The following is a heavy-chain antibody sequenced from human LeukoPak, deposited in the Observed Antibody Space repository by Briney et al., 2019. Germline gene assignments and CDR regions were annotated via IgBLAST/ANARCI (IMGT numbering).Heavy chain of an antibody. CDR1: GYQFNTHS. J-gene: IGHJ4*02. Sequence: ASVRVSCKTSGYQFNTHSITWVRQAPGQGLERMGWVSAYNGNTNYEQKFQGRVTMTTDRSTSTAYMELRSLTSDDTAVYYCARDPRSGHFDYWGQGTLVTVSS. CDR2: VSAYNGNT. V-gene: IGHV1-18*04. CDR3: ARDPRSGHFDY.